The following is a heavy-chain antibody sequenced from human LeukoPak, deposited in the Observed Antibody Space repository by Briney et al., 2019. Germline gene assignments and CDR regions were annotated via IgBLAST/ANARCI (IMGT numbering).Heavy chain of an antibody. Sequence: SETLSLTCTVSGGSISSHYWSWIRQPPGKGLEWIGYIYNSGRTNYNPSLKSRVTISADTSKNQFSLKLSSVTAADTGVYYCARRAAVEGSSGRSPLWWFDPWGQGTLVTVST. CDR3: ARRAAVEGSSGRSPLWWFDP. V-gene: IGHV4-59*08. D-gene: IGHD6-19*01. CDR2: IYNSGRT. J-gene: IGHJ5*02. CDR1: GGSISSHY.